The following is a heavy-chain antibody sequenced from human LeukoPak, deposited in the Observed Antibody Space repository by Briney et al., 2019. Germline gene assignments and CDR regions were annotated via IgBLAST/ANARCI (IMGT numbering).Heavy chain of an antibody. CDR2: IFSNDEK. CDR3: ARLSYYDSSGYYRNYFDY. D-gene: IGHD3-22*01. V-gene: IGHV2-26*01. J-gene: IGHJ4*02. Sequence: ESGPVLVKPTETLTLTFTVSGFSLTNARMDVRWIRQPPGKALEWLAHIFSNDEKSYSTSLKSRLTTSNDTSKSQVVLTMTNMDPVDTATYYCARLSYYDSSGYYRNYFDYWGQGTLVTVSS. CDR1: GFSLTNARMD.